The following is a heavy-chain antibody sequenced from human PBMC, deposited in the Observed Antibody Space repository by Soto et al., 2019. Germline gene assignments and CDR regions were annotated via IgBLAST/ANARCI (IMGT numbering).Heavy chain of an antibody. D-gene: IGHD6-19*01. Sequence: QVQLVESGGGVVQPGRSLRLSCAASGFTFSSYGMHWVRQAPGKGLEWVAVIWYDGSNKYYADSVKGRFTISRDNSKNTLYLQMTSLRAEDTAVYYCARAEAVAGTYGYWGQGTLVTVSS. J-gene: IGHJ4*02. V-gene: IGHV3-33*01. CDR3: ARAEAVAGTYGY. CDR2: IWYDGSNK. CDR1: GFTFSSYG.